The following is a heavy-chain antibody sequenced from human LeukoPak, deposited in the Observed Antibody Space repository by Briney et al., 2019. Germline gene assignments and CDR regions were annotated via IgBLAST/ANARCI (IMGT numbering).Heavy chain of an antibody. Sequence: GRSLRLSCAASGFTFSSYGMHWVRQAPGKGLEWVAVISYDGSNKYYADSVKGRFTISRDNSKNTLYLQMNSLRAEDTAVYYCASGYCSGGSCEHEDYYYYGMDVWGQGTTVTVSS. J-gene: IGHJ6*02. CDR3: ASGYCSGGSCEHEDYYYYGMDV. CDR1: GFTFSSYG. V-gene: IGHV3-30*03. CDR2: ISYDGSNK. D-gene: IGHD2-15*01.